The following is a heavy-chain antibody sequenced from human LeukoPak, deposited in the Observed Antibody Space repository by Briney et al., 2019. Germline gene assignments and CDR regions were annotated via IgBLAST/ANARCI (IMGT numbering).Heavy chain of an antibody. CDR1: GGSFSGYY. J-gene: IGHJ4*02. CDR3: ARGLFLYSSSLDC. D-gene: IGHD6-13*01. Sequence: KPSETLSLTCAVYGGSFSGYYWSWIRQPPGKGLEWIGEINHSGSTNYNPSLKGRVTISVDTSKNQFSLKLSSVTAADTAVYYCARGLFLYSSSLDCWGQGTLVTVSS. V-gene: IGHV4-34*01. CDR2: INHSGST.